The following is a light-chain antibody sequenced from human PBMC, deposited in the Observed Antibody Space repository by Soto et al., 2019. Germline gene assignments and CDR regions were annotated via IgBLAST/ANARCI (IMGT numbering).Light chain of an antibody. CDR2: AAS. V-gene: IGKV1-39*01. Sequence: DIPMTQSPSSLSASVGDRVTITCRASQSISNYLNWYQQKPGKAPKFLIHAASSLESGVPSRFSGSGSGTDFTLTISSLQPEDFATYYCQQTYTTPLTFGGGTKVEIK. J-gene: IGKJ4*01. CDR3: QQTYTTPLT. CDR1: QSISNY.